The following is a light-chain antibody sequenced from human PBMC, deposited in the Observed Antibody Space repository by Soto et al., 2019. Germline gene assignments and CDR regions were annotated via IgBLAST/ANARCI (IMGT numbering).Light chain of an antibody. V-gene: IGKV3-20*01. J-gene: IGKJ1*01. CDR1: QSVNSNY. Sequence: EIVLTQSPGTLSLSPGERATLSCRASQSVNSNYLAWYQQNPGQAPRLLIYGASSRATGIPDRFSGSGSGTDFTLTISRLEPEDFAVYFCQQYVSLPLTFGQGTKLEIK. CDR3: QQYVSLPLT. CDR2: GAS.